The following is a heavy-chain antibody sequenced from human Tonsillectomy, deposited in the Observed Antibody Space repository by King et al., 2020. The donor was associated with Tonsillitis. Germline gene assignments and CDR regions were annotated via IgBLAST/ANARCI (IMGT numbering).Heavy chain of an antibody. CDR2: IIPILGIA. CDR1: GGTFSSYA. J-gene: IGHJ4*02. Sequence: QLVQSGAEVKKPGSSVKVSCKASGGTFSSYAISWVRQAPGQGLEWMGKIIPILGIANYAQKFQGRVTITADTSTSTAYMELSSLRSEDTAVYFCTREGAAGTTGSGDYWGQGTLVTVSA. D-gene: IGHD1-1*01. V-gene: IGHV1-69*04. CDR3: TREGAAGTTGSGDY.